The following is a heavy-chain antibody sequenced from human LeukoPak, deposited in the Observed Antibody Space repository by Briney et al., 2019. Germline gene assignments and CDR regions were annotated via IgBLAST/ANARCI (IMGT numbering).Heavy chain of an antibody. D-gene: IGHD3-10*01. J-gene: IGHJ4*02. CDR2: IRYDGSNK. CDR3: AKDDVLLWFGELFKAPTSIDY. V-gene: IGHV3-30*02. Sequence: GGSLRLSCAASGFTFSSYGKHWVRQAPGKGLEWVAFIRYDGSNKYYADSVKGRFTISRDNSKNTLYLQMNSLRAEDTAVYYCAKDDVLLWFGELFKAPTSIDYWGQGTLVTVSS. CDR1: GFTFSSYG.